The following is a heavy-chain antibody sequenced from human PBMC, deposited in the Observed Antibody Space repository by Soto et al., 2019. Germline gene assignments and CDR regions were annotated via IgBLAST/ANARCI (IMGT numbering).Heavy chain of an antibody. V-gene: IGHV1-18*04. CDR3: GRGPHCGGDCYSDY. D-gene: IGHD2-21*02. CDR1: GYTFTSYG. CDR2: ISAYNGNT. Sequence: ASVKVSCKASGYTFTSYGISWVRQAPGQGLEWMGWISAYNGNTNYAQKLQGRVTMTTDTSTSTAYVELRGLRSDDSAVYYCGRGPHCGGDCYSDYWGQGTLVTVSS. J-gene: IGHJ4*02.